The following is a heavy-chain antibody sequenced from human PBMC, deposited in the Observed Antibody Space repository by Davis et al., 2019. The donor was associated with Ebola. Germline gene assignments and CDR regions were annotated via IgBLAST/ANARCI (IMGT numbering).Heavy chain of an antibody. J-gene: IGHJ6*02. CDR3: ARPDTAMVDYYYYGMDV. CDR2: IWYDGSNK. V-gene: IGHV3-33*01. CDR1: GFTFSSYG. D-gene: IGHD5-18*01. Sequence: GESLKISCAASGFTFSSYGMHWVRQAPGKGLEWVAVIWYDGSNKYYADSVKGRFTISRDNSKNTLYLQMNSLRAEDTAVYYCARPDTAMVDYYYYGMDVWGQGATVTVSS.